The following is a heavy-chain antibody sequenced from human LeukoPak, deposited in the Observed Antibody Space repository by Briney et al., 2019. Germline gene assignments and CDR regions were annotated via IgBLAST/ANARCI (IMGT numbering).Heavy chain of an antibody. J-gene: IGHJ4*02. CDR1: GFTFSNYA. CDR3: ASQFSTAGGY. Sequence: PGGSLRLSCSASGFTFSNYAMHWVRQAPGKGLEYVSAISSNGGSTYYADSVKGRFTISRDNAKNTLYLQMNSLSADDTAVYYCASQFSTAGGYWGQGTLVTVSS. V-gene: IGHV3-64*04. D-gene: IGHD4-17*01. CDR2: ISSNGGST.